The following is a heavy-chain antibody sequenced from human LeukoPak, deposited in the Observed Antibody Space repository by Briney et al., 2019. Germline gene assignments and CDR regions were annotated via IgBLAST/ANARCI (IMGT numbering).Heavy chain of an antibody. Sequence: SETLSPTCTVSGGSISSSDYYWGWIRQPPGKGLEWIGSIYYRGSTYYNPSLKSRVTISVDTSKNQFSLKLSSVTAADTAVYYCARQYSSTWSSMHFDYWGQGTLVTVSS. V-gene: IGHV4-39*01. D-gene: IGHD6-13*01. J-gene: IGHJ4*02. CDR2: IYYRGST. CDR1: GGSISSSDYY. CDR3: ARQYSSTWSSMHFDY.